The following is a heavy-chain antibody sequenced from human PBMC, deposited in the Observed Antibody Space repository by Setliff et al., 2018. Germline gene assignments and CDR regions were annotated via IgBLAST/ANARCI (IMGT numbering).Heavy chain of an antibody. CDR3: VRDGLTMIVFDAFDV. CDR1: GYTFTAYH. V-gene: IGHV1-3*01. Sequence: ASVKVSCKASGYTFTAYHMHWVRQAPGQRLEWMGWINAGNGNTKYSQKFQGRVTITRDTSATTAYLELSSLTSEDTAVYYCVRDGLTMIVFDAFDVWGQGTMVTVSS. D-gene: IGHD3-22*01. J-gene: IGHJ3*01. CDR2: INAGNGNT.